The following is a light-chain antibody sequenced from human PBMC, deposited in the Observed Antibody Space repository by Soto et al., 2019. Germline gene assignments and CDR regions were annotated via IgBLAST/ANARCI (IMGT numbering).Light chain of an antibody. CDR1: QGISSY. V-gene: IGKV1-8*01. J-gene: IGKJ1*01. Sequence: AILITQSPSSVSASTGDRVTITFRASQGISSYLAWYQQKPGKAPKLLIYAASTLQSGVPSRFSGSGSGTDFTLTISCLQSEDFATYYCQQYYSYPRTFGQGTKVDIK. CDR2: AAS. CDR3: QQYYSYPRT.